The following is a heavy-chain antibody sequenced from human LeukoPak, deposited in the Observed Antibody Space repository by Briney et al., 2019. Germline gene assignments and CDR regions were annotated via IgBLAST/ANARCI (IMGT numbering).Heavy chain of an antibody. D-gene: IGHD6-13*01. V-gene: IGHV3-23*01. CDR3: AKAGGSSSWYSELDY. Sequence: GSLRLSCAASGFTFSSYAMSWVRQAPGKGLEWVSAIGGSGGSTYYADSVKGRFTISRDNSKNTLYLQMNSLRAEDTAVYYCAKAGGSSSWYSELDYWGQGTLVTVSS. CDR2: IGGSGGST. CDR1: GFTFSSYA. J-gene: IGHJ4*02.